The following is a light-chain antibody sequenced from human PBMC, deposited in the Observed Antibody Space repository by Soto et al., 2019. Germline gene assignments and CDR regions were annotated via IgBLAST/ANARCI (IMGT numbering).Light chain of an antibody. CDR2: DAS. V-gene: IGKV3D-20*01. CDR1: QSVGSNK. J-gene: IGKJ3*01. CDR3: QQYGSSPFT. Sequence: EIVLTQSPATLSLSPGERATLSCGASQSVGSNKLAWYQQKPGLAPRLLIYDASSRATGIPDRFSGSGSGTDFTLTISRLEPEDFAVYHCQQYGSSPFTFGPGTKVDIK.